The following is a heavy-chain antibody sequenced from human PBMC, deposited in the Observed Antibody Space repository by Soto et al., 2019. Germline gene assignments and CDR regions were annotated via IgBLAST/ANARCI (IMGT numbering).Heavy chain of an antibody. CDR1: GFTFTRYS. CDR3: ARESEDLTSNFDY. CDR2: ISSTTSYI. Sequence: GGSLRLSCAASGFTFTRYSMNWVRQAPGKGLEWVSSISSTTSYIYYADSMKGRFTVARDNAKNSVYLEMNSLSAEDTAVYYCARESEDLTSNFDYWGRGTLVTVSS. V-gene: IGHV3-21*01. J-gene: IGHJ4*02.